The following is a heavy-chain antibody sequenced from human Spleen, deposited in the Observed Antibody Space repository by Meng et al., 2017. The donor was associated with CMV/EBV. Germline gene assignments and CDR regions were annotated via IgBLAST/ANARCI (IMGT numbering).Heavy chain of an antibody. CDR1: GFMFSDYH. V-gene: IGHV3-11*04. J-gene: IGHJ5*02. CDR2: IRSSGNGI. Sequence: GESLKISCVASGFMFSDYHMSWIRQAPGKGLEWVSYIRSSGNGIYYADSVKGRFTISRDNSKNTLFLNINSLRTEDTAFYYCARVPFGNYDFWSRNWFDPWGQGTLVTVSS. CDR3: ARVPFGNYDFWSRNWFDP. D-gene: IGHD3-3*01.